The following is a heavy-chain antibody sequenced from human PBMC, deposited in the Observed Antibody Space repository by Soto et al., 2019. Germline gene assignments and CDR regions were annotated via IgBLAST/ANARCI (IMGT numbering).Heavy chain of an antibody. J-gene: IGHJ4*02. CDR2: IYHSGST. D-gene: IGHD5-18*01. V-gene: IGHV4-30-2*01. CDR1: GGSTSSGGYS. CDR3: ARATDTAMALDY. Sequence: SETLSLTCAVSGGSTSSGGYSWSWIRQPPGKGLEWIGYIYHSGSTYYNPSLKSRVTISVDRSKNQFSLKLSSVTAADTAVYYCARATDTAMALDYWGQGTLVTVSS.